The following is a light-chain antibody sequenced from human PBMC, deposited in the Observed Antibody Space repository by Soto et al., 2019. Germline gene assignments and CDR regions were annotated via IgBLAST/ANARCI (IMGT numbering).Light chain of an antibody. Sequence: DIQMTQSTSTLSASIGDRIIITCRASQSINTWLAWYQQQPGEAPKLLIYDGSTLARGVPSRFSGSGSETEFTLTISRLQPDGFATFYCQEYQTYSRTFGQGTKVEV. V-gene: IGKV1-5*03. CDR2: DGS. CDR3: QEYQTYSRT. J-gene: IGKJ1*01. CDR1: QSINTW.